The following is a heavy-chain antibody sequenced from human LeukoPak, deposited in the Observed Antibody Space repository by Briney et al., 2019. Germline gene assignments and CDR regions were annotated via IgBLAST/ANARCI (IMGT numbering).Heavy chain of an antibody. Sequence: PGRSLRLSCAASGFTFTSYTMHWVRQAPGKGLEWVAVISSDGSSKYYADSVKVRFTISRDNSKNTLYLQMNSLRTEDTAVYYCARDQGRIAAAGNYLSSGYWGQGTLVTVSS. CDR1: GFTFTSYT. CDR3: ARDQGRIAAAGNYLSSGY. J-gene: IGHJ4*02. V-gene: IGHV3-30-3*01. D-gene: IGHD6-13*01. CDR2: ISSDGSSK.